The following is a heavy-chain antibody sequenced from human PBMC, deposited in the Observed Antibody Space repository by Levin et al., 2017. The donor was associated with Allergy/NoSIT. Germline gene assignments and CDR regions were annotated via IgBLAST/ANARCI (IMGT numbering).Heavy chain of an antibody. J-gene: IGHJ4*02. D-gene: IGHD1-26*01. Sequence: SETLSLTCTVSGGSISSYYWSWIRQPPGKGLEWIGYIYYSGSTNYNPSLKSRVTISVDTSKNQFSLKLSSVTAADTAVYYCARVTSWELPRVFDYWGQGTLVTVSS. CDR1: GGSISSYY. CDR2: IYYSGST. CDR3: ARVTSWELPRVFDY. V-gene: IGHV4-59*01.